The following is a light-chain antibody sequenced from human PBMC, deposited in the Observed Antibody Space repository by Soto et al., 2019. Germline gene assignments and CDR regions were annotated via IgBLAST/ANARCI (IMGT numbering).Light chain of an antibody. J-gene: IGKJ4*01. CDR2: KAS. Sequence: DIQMTQSPSTLSASVGDRVTITCRASQSISVWVAWYQQKPGKAPKLLIYKASTLESGGPSRFRGSGSGTEFTLTISSLQPDDFATYYCQQYVSYPLTFGGGTKVEIK. V-gene: IGKV1-5*03. CDR1: QSISVW. CDR3: QQYVSYPLT.